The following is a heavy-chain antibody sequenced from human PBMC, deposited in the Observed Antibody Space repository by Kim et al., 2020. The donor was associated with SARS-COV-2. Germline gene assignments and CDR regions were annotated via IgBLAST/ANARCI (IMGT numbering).Heavy chain of an antibody. V-gene: IGHV3-23*01. J-gene: IGHJ6*02. CDR3: AKEPGLAVTTYYYYFGMDV. Sequence: GGSLRLSCAASGFTFSSYAMTWVRQAPGNGLDWVSTVSASDGSTYYADSVKGRFTISRDNSKNTLFLQMNSLRVEDTAEYYCAKEPGLAVTTYYYYFGMDVWGQGTTVTVSS. D-gene: IGHD4-4*01. CDR2: VSASDGST. CDR1: GFTFSSYA.